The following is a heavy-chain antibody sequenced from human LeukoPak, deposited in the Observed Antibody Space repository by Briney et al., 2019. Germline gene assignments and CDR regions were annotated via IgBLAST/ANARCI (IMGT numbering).Heavy chain of an antibody. CDR1: GFTFSGSA. CDR3: TRQEKDIVATITEGYGMDV. D-gene: IGHD5-12*01. Sequence: GGSLRLSCAASGFTFSGSAMHWVRQASGKGLEWVGRIRSKANSYATAYAASVKGRFTISRDDSKNTAYLQMNSLKTEDTAVYYCTRQEKDIVATITEGYGMDVWGQGTTVTVSS. V-gene: IGHV3-73*01. J-gene: IGHJ6*02. CDR2: IRSKANSYAT.